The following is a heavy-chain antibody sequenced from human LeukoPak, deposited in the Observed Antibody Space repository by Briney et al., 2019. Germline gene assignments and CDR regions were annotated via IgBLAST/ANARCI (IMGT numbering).Heavy chain of an antibody. CDR2: IGGSGGST. CDR3: AKDGAGSQSYCSSTSCYVDY. J-gene: IGHJ4*02. Sequence: GGSLRLSCSASGFTLSDYVMHWVRQAPGKGLEWVSAIGGSGGSTYYADSVKGRFTISRDNPKKTLYLQMDSLRAEDTAVYYCAKDGAGSQSYCSSTSCYVDYWGQGTPVTISS. D-gene: IGHD2-2*01. V-gene: IGHV3-23*01. CDR1: GFTLSDYV.